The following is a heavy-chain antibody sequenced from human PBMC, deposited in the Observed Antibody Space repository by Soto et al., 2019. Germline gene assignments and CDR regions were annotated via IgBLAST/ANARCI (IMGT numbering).Heavy chain of an antibody. CDR3: AVRGYSYGLRLYYYGMDV. CDR2: INPSGGST. CDR1: GYTFTSYY. D-gene: IGHD5-18*01. J-gene: IGHJ6*02. V-gene: IGHV1-46*01. Sequence: ASVKVSWKASGYTFTSYYMHWVRQAPGQGLEWMGIINPSGGSTSYAQKFQGRVTMTRDTSTSTVYMELSSLRSEDTAVYYCAVRGYSYGLRLYYYGMDVWGQGTTVTVSS.